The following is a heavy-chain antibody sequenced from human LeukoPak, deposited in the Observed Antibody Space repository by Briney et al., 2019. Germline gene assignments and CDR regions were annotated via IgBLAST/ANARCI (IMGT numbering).Heavy chain of an antibody. V-gene: IGHV4-31*03. J-gene: IGHJ6*02. CDR1: GDSFSSGGFY. D-gene: IGHD3-10*01. CDR2: VYYSGST. Sequence: PSQTLSPTCTVSGDSFSSGGFYWSWIRQHPGKGPEWIGYVYYSGSTYYNPSLKSRVTMSVDPSKSQFSLRLSSVTAADTAVYYCARVGGSNYYYYGMDVWGQGTTVTVSS. CDR3: ARVGGSNYYYYGMDV.